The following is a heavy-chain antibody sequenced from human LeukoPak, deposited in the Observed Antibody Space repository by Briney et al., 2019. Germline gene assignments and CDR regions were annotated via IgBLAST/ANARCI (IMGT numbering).Heavy chain of an antibody. J-gene: IGHJ4*02. CDR1: GFTFSSYA. CDR3: AKSHYDLFLGRLYHFDY. Sequence: PGGSLRLSCAASGFTFSSYAMSWVRQAPGKGLEWVSAISGSGGSTSYADSVKGRFTISRDSSRNTLFLQMNSLRAEDTAVYYCAKSHYDLFLGRLYHFDYWGQGTLVTVSS. CDR2: ISGSGGST. V-gene: IGHV3-23*01. D-gene: IGHD2-8*01.